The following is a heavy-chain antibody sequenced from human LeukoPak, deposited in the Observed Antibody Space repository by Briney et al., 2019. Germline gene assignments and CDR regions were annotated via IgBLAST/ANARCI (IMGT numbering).Heavy chain of an antibody. J-gene: IGHJ6*03. D-gene: IGHD3-9*01. V-gene: IGHV1-8*01. CDR3: ARGPRPYYDILTGYRDYYYYYMDV. Sequence: APVKVSCKASGYTFTSYDINWVRQATGQGLEWMGWMNPNSGNTGYAQKFQGRVTMTRNTSISTAYMELSSLRSEDTAVYYCARGPRPYYDILTGYRDYYYYYMDVWGKGTTVTISS. CDR2: MNPNSGNT. CDR1: GYTFTSYD.